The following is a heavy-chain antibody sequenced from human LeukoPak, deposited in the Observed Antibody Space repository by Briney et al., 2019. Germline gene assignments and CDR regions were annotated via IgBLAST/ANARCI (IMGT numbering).Heavy chain of an antibody. V-gene: IGHV4-34*01. D-gene: IGHD6-13*01. Sequence: SETLSLTCAVYGGSFSGYYWSWIRQPPGKGLEWIGEINHSGRTNYNPSLKSRVTISVDTSKNQFSLKLSSVTAADTAVYYCARDLAGYSSSWFLPYYFDYWGQGTLVTVSS. CDR1: GGSFSGYY. CDR2: INHSGRT. J-gene: IGHJ4*02. CDR3: ARDLAGYSSSWFLPYYFDY.